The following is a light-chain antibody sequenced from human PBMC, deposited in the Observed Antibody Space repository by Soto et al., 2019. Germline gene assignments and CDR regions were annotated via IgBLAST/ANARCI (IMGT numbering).Light chain of an antibody. J-gene: IGLJ1*01. Sequence: QSVLTQPPSASGSPGQSVTISCTGTSSDVGGYNYVSWYQQHPGKAPKLMIYEVSKRPSGVPDRFSGAKSGNAASLTVSGLQAEDEADYYCSSYAGSNTRVFGPGTKVTVL. V-gene: IGLV2-8*01. CDR3: SSYAGSNTRV. CDR2: EVS. CDR1: SSDVGGYNY.